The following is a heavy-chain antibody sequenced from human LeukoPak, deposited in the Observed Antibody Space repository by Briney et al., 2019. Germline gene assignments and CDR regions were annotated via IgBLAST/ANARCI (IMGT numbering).Heavy chain of an antibody. Sequence: GRSLRLSCAASGFTFSSYAMHWVRQAPGKGLEWVAVISYDGSNKYYADSVKGRFAISRDNSKNTLYLQMNSLRAEDTAVYYCAREGMVVAPRYSSYFDYWGQGTLVTVSS. CDR2: ISYDGSNK. CDR1: GFTFSSYA. J-gene: IGHJ4*02. V-gene: IGHV3-30*01. CDR3: AREGMVVAPRYSSYFDY. D-gene: IGHD2-15*01.